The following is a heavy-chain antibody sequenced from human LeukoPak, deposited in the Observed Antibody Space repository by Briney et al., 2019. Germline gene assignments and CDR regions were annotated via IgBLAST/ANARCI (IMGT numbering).Heavy chain of an antibody. V-gene: IGHV3-23*01. J-gene: IGHJ4*02. CDR2: ISGSGGST. CDR1: GFTFSSYA. D-gene: IGHD3-16*01. CDR3: AKGVYTWYYFDY. Sequence: GGSLRLSCAASGFTFSSYAMSWVRQAPGKGLEWVSAISGSGGSTYYTDSVKGRFTITRDNSKNTLYLQMNSLRAEDTAVYYCAKGVYTWYYFDYWGQGTLVTVSS.